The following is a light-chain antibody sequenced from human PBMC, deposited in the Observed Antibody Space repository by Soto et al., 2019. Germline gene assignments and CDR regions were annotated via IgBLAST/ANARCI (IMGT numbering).Light chain of an antibody. CDR3: TSYTNTNFFV. CDR1: SSDFGGFYY. V-gene: IGLV2-14*01. Sequence: QSVRTQPASVSGSPGQWITISCTGTSSDFGGFYYVSWYQQHPGKAPKLIICEVSNRPSGVSDRFSGSKSGNTASLTISGLQAEDEADYYCTSYTNTNFFVFGTGTKVTVL. J-gene: IGLJ1*01. CDR2: EVS.